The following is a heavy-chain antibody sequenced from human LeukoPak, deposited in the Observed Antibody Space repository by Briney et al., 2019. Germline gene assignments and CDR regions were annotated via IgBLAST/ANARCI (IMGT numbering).Heavy chain of an antibody. CDR2: MNPNSGNT. CDR3: ARRDGVLNAFDI. Sequence: ASVKVSCKASGYTFTNYDINWVRQATGQGLEWMGWMNPNSGNTGYAQKFQGRVTTTRNTSISTAYMELSSLRSEDTAVYYCARRDGVLNAFDIWGQGTMVTVSS. CDR1: GYTFTNYD. D-gene: IGHD3-10*01. V-gene: IGHV1-8*01. J-gene: IGHJ3*02.